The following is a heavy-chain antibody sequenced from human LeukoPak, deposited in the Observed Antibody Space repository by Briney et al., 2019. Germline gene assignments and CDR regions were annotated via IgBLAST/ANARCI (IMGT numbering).Heavy chain of an antibody. D-gene: IGHD3-10*01. CDR3: ATAGSSELLWDYAMDV. CDR1: GLTVSSTH. V-gene: IGHV3-53*04. J-gene: IGHJ6*02. Sequence: PGGSLRPSCAASGLTVSSTHMSSVRQAPGKGLEWVSFIYAGGITYYADAVKGRFTISRHNSKNTLHLQTNRLRVEDTAVYYCATAGSSELLWDYAMDVWGQGTTVTVSS. CDR2: IYAGGIT.